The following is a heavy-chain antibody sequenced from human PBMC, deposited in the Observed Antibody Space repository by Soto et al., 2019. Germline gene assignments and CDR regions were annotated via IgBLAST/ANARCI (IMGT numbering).Heavy chain of an antibody. CDR2: ISYDGSNK. V-gene: IGHV3-30*18. CDR3: AKRGYDILTGYPGGYYYYYMDV. J-gene: IGHJ6*03. D-gene: IGHD3-9*01. CDR1: GFTFSSYG. Sequence: QVQLVESGGGVVQPGRSLRLSCAASGFTFSSYGMHWVRQAPGKGLEWVAVISYDGSNKYYADSVKGRFTISRDNCKNELYLQMKSLRAEDTAVYYCAKRGYDILTGYPGGYYYYYMDVWGKGTTVTVS.